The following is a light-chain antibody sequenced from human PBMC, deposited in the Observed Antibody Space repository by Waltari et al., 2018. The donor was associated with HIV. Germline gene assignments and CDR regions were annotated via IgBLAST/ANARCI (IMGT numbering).Light chain of an antibody. J-gene: IGLJ3*02. V-gene: IGLV1-47*01. CDR2: RSD. CDR3: AAWDDSLSGWV. Sequence: QSVLTQPPSASGTPGPRITLPCLGTRSNIGSDSAYWYQQLPGAAPKLLIYRSDQRPSGVPDRFSGSKSGTSASLAISGLRSEDEADYYCAAWDDSLSGWVFGGGTKLTVL. CDR1: RSNIGSDS.